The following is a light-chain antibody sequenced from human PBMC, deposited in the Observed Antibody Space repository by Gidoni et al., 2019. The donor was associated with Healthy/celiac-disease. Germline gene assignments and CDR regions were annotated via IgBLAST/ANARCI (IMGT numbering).Light chain of an antibody. CDR1: QSVSSY. V-gene: IGKV3-11*01. CDR2: DAS. CDR3: QQRSNWPRLT. J-gene: IGKJ4*01. Sequence: EIVLTQSPATLSLSPGERATLSCRASQSVSSYVAWYQQKPGQAPRLLIYDASNRATGIPARFSGSGSGTDFTLTISSLEPEDFAVYYCQQRSNWPRLTFGGGTKVEI.